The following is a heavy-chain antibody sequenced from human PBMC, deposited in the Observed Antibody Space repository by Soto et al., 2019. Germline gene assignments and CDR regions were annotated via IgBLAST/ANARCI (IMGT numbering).Heavy chain of an antibody. J-gene: IGHJ3*02. CDR3: ARSRAFDI. D-gene: IGHD2-2*01. Sequence: SQTLPLTCTVSGGSVSSRSYYRSWIRQPPGKGLEWIGYIYYSGSTNYNPSLKSRVTISVDTSKNQFSLKLSSVTAADTAVYYCARSRAFDIWGQGTMVTVSS. CDR1: GGSVSSRSYY. V-gene: IGHV4-61*01. CDR2: IYYSGST.